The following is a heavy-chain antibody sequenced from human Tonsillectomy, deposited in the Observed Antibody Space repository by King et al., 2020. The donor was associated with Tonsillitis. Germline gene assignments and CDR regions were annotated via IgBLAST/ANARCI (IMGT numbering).Heavy chain of an antibody. CDR1: SGSISSYY. J-gene: IGHJ4*02. CDR2: IYYSGST. Sequence: QLQESGPGLVKPSETLSLTCTVSSGSISSYYWSWIRQPPGKGLEWIGYIYYSGSTNYNPSLKRRVTMSVDTSKNQFSLKLSSAPAAETAVYYCASDAPPEALDYWGQGTLVTVSS. CDR3: ASDAPPEALDY. V-gene: IGHV4-59*01.